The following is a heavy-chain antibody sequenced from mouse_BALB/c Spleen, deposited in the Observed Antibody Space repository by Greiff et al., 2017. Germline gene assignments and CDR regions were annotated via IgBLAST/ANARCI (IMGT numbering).Heavy chain of an antibody. Sequence: VQLQQSGAELVRPGVSVKISCKGSGYTFTDYAMHWVKQSHAKSLEWIGVISTYYGDASYNQKFKGKATMTVDKSSSTAYMELARLTSEDSAIYYCARHDGYCLFYWGQGTTLTVSA. CDR3: ARHDGYCLFY. CDR1: GYTFTDYA. CDR2: ISTYYGDA. D-gene: IGHD2-3*01. V-gene: IGHV1S137*01. J-gene: IGHJ2*01.